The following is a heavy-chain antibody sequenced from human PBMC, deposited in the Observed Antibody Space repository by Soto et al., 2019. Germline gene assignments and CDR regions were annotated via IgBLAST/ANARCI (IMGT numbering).Heavy chain of an antibody. CDR2: VSHDGRNT. J-gene: IGHJ4*02. CDR3: AKGGRQWLVTSDFNY. D-gene: IGHD6-19*01. CDR1: GFTFSDYA. V-gene: IGHV3-30*18. Sequence: VQLVESGGGVVQPGRSLRLSCAASGFTFSDYAMHWVRQAPGKGLEWVAVVSHDGRNTHYADSVKGRFTISRDSAKNTVSLEMTSLRAEDTALYYCAKGGRQWLVTSDFNYWGQGALVTVSS.